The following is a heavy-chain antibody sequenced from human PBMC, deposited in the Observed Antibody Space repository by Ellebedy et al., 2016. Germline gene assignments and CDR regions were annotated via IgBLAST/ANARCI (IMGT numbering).Heavy chain of an antibody. CDR2: IYYSGST. J-gene: IGHJ4*02. D-gene: IGHD2-2*01. CDR1: GGSISSGGYY. Sequence: SETLSLXXTVSGGSISSGGYYWSWIRQHPGKGLEWIGYIYYSGSTYYNPSLKSRVTISVDTSKNQFSLKLSSVTAADTAVYYCARDGVVLAARWGQGTLVTVSS. V-gene: IGHV4-31*03. CDR3: ARDGVVLAAR.